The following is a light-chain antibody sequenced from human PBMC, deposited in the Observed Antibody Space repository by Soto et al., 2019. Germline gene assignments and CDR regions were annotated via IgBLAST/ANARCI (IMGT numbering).Light chain of an antibody. CDR2: DAS. J-gene: IGKJ1*01. CDR3: QQHLGRHT. Sequence: EIVITQSPATLSVSPGERATLYCRASQSVSSNLAWYQQKPGQASRLVIYDASVRATGIPARFSGSWSGTDFTLTISSLEPEDYAVYYCQQHLGRHTFGQGTKVDIK. V-gene: IGKV3D-15*01. CDR1: QSVSSN.